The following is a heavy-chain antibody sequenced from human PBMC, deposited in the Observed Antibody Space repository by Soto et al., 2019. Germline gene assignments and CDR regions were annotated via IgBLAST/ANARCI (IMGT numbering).Heavy chain of an antibody. Sequence: PSETLSLTCTVSGGSISGGGYYWSWIRQHPGKGLEWIGYIYYSGSTYYNPSLKSRVTISVDTSKNQFSLKLSSVTAADTAVYYCAGRLGYCSGGSCYLYYYYGMDVWGQGTTVTVSS. CDR1: GGSISGGGYY. V-gene: IGHV4-31*03. CDR2: IYYSGST. CDR3: AGRLGYCSGGSCYLYYYYGMDV. D-gene: IGHD2-15*01. J-gene: IGHJ6*02.